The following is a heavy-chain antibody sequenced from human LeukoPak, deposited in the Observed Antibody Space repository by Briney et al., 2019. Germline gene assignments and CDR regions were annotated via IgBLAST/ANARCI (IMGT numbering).Heavy chain of an antibody. D-gene: IGHD6-13*01. J-gene: IGHJ4*02. V-gene: IGHV3-23*01. Sequence: GGSLRLSCAASGFTFSSYSMNWVRQAPGKGLEWVSGISGSGDTTYYADSVKGRFTISRDNSKNTLYLQMNSLRAEDTAIYYCAKDRISTSGTVDYWGQGTLVTVSS. CDR2: ISGSGDTT. CDR1: GFTFSSYS. CDR3: AKDRISTSGTVDY.